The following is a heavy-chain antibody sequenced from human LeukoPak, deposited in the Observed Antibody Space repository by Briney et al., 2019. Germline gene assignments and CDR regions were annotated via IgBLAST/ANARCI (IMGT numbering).Heavy chain of an antibody. V-gene: IGHV3-23*01. J-gene: IGHJ4*02. CDR1: GFTFSSYA. Sequence: GGSLRLSCAASGFTFSSYAMHWVRQAPGKGLEWVSAISGSGGSTYYADSVKGRFTISRDNSKNTLYLQMNSLRAEDTAVYYCAKANPVTMVRGAGFDYWGQGTLVTVSS. CDR3: AKANPVTMVRGAGFDY. CDR2: ISGSGGST. D-gene: IGHD3-10*01.